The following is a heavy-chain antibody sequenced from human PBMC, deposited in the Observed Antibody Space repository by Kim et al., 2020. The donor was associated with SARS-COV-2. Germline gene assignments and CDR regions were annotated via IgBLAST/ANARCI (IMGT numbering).Heavy chain of an antibody. J-gene: IGHJ6*02. CDR3: AIGRIAALYYYYGMDV. D-gene: IGHD6-13*01. Sequence: ASVKVSCKASGYTFTSYGISWVRQAPGQGLEWMGWISAYNGNTNYAQKLQGRVTMTTDTSTSTAYMELRSLRSDDTAVYYCAIGRIAALYYYYGMDVWGQGTTVTVSS. V-gene: IGHV1-18*01. CDR1: GYTFTSYG. CDR2: ISAYNGNT.